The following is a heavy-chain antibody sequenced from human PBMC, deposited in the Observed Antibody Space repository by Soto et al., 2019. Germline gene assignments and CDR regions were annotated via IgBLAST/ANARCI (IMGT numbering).Heavy chain of an antibody. V-gene: IGHV4-61*01. J-gene: IGHJ4*02. CDR2: VYYSGTT. CDR1: GSSVSNKTYY. CDR3: ARTTAVPNTLRSRYFFDY. Sequence: SETLSLTCSVSGSSVSNKTYYWSWIRQPPGKRLEWIGYVYYSGTTNYNPSLKSRVTISVDLSKNQFSLRLSSVTTADTALYYCARTTAVPNTLRSRYFFDYWGQGTLVTVSS. D-gene: IGHD4-17*01.